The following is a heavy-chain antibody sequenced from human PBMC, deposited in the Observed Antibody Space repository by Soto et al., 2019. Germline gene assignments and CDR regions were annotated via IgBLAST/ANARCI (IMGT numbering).Heavy chain of an antibody. J-gene: IGHJ5*02. CDR2: ITGSGAGS. CDR1: GFTFSSYA. V-gene: IGHV3-23*01. CDR3: AKAYSNSWPNDWFDP. D-gene: IGHD6-13*01. Sequence: GGSLRLSYAASGFTFSSYAMNWVLQAPGKGLEWVSGITGSGAGSYYSDSVKGRFTISRDNSKNTLYLQMNSLRAEDTAVYYCAKAYSNSWPNDWFDPWGQGTLVTVSS.